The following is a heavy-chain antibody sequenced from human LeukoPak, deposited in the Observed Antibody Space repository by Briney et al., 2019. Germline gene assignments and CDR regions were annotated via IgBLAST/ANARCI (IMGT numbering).Heavy chain of an antibody. Sequence: SETLSLTCTVSGGSFTDYYWGWIRQPPGKGLEWIGSIYYRGNTFYNPSLKSRVTISVDTSKNQFSLKLTSVTAADTAVYYCVGPPYDTSGPSFDYWGQGTLVTVSS. CDR1: GGSFTDYY. J-gene: IGHJ4*02. D-gene: IGHD3-22*01. CDR2: IYYRGNT. CDR3: VGPPYDTSGPSFDY. V-gene: IGHV4-39*07.